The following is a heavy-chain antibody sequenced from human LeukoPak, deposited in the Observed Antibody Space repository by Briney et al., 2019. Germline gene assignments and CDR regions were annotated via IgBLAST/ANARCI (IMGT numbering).Heavy chain of an antibody. V-gene: IGHV3-53*01. CDR3: ARDESLGNLDY. CDR2: IYSGGDT. D-gene: IGHD1-14*01. CDR1: GFTLSNNY. J-gene: IGHJ4*02. Sequence: GGSLRLSCAASGFTLSNNYMGWVRQAPGKGLEWVSFIYSGGDTKYADFVKGRFTISRDNAKNSLYLQMNSLRAEDTAVYYCARDESLGNLDYWGQGTLVTVSS.